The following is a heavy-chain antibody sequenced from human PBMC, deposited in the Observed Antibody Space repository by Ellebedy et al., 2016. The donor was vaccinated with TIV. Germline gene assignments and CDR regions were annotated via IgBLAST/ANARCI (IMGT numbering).Heavy chain of an antibody. D-gene: IGHD6-19*01. J-gene: IGHJ4*02. CDR1: GGTFSSYA. CDR3: ASARSGLVFF. CDR2: IIPIFGTA. Sequence: SVKVSCXASGGTFSSYAISWVRQAPGQGLEWMGGIIPIFGTANYAQKFQGRVTITADESTSTAYMELSSLRSEDTAVYYCASARSGLVFFWGQGTLVTVSS. V-gene: IGHV1-69*13.